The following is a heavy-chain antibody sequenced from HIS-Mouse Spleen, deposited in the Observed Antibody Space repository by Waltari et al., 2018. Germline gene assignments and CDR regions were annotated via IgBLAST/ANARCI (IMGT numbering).Heavy chain of an antibody. CDR3: AREIPYSSSWYDWYFDL. Sequence: QLQLQESGPGLVKPSETLSLTCTVSGGSISSSSYYWGWIRQPPGKGLEWIGSIYYRGSTYYNPSLNGRVTISVDTSKNQFSLKLSSVTAADTAVYYCAREIPYSSSWYDWYFDLWGRGTLVTVSS. CDR2: IYYRGST. D-gene: IGHD6-13*01. J-gene: IGHJ2*01. V-gene: IGHV4-39*07. CDR1: GGSISSSSYY.